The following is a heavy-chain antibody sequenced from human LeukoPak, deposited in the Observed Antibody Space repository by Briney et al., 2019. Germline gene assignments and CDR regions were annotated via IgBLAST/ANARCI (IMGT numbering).Heavy chain of an antibody. J-gene: IGHJ6*02. CDR2: MNPNSGNT. D-gene: IGHD3-3*01. CDR3: ARVRITIFGVVGYYYYYGMDV. V-gene: IGHV1-8*01. Sequence: ASVKVSCKASGYTFTSYDINWVRQATGQGLEWMGWMNPNSGNTGYAQKFQGRVTMTRNISISTAYMELSSLRSEDTAVYYCARVRITIFGVVGYYYYYGMDVWGQGTTVTVSS. CDR1: GYTFTSYD.